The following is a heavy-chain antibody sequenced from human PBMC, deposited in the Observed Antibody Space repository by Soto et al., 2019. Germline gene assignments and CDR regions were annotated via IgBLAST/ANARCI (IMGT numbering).Heavy chain of an antibody. CDR2: IYSGGST. Sequence: GGSLRLSCAASGFTVSSNYMSWVRQAPGKGLEWVSVIYSGGSTYYADSVKGRFTISRDNSKNTLYLQMNSLRAEDTAVYYCARSAMARGVYYGMDVWGQGTTVTVSS. CDR1: GFTVSSNY. J-gene: IGHJ6*02. D-gene: IGHD3-10*01. CDR3: ARSAMARGVYYGMDV. V-gene: IGHV3-66*01.